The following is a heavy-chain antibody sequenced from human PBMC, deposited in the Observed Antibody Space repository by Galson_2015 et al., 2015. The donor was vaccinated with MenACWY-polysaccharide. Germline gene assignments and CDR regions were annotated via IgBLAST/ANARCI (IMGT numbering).Heavy chain of an antibody. CDR3: ARVEKYSGSYYILH. V-gene: IGHV4-38-2*01. D-gene: IGHD1-26*01. CDR2: IYHSGST. Sequence: ETLSLTCAVSGSSISSGYYWGWIRQPPGQGLEWIGSIYHSGSTYYNPSLKSRVTISVDTSKNQFSLKLSSVTAVDTAVYYCARVEKYSGSYYILHWGQGTLVTVSS. CDR1: GSSISSGYY. J-gene: IGHJ4*02.